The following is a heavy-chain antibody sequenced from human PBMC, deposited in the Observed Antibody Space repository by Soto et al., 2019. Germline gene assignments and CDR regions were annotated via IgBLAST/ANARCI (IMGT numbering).Heavy chain of an antibody. CDR3: ARTKGYSYGYVISRYFDY. V-gene: IGHV4-34*01. D-gene: IGHD5-18*01. CDR1: GGSFSGYY. Sequence: QVQLQQWGAGLLKPSETLSLTCAVYGGSFSGYYWSWIRQPPGKGLEWIGEINHSGSTNYNPSLKSRVTISVDTSKNQFSLKLSSVTAADTAVYYCARTKGYSYGYVISRYFDYWGQGTLVTVSS. CDR2: INHSGST. J-gene: IGHJ4*02.